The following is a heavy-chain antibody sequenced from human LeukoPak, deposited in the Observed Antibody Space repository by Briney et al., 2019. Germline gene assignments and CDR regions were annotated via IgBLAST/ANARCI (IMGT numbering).Heavy chain of an antibody. CDR1: GFTFSNYW. CDR3: ARDMSPYSRIIWFEASLWGP. D-gene: IGHD3-10*01. J-gene: IGHJ5*02. CDR2: ISSDGSIT. V-gene: IGHV3-74*01. Sequence: GGSLRLSCAASGFTFSNYWMHWVRQVPEKGLMWVSRISSDGSITDYADSVKGRFTISRDNAKNTMYLQMNSLRADDTAVYHCARDMSPYSRIIWFEASLWGPWGQGTLVTVSS.